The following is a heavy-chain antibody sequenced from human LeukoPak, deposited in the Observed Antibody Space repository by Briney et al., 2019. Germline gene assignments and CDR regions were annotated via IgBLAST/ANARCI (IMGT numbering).Heavy chain of an antibody. CDR3: ARGYCTNGVCSENYYYYYMDV. CDR2: INHSGST. J-gene: IGHJ6*03. Sequence: PSETLSLTCAVYGGSFSGYYWSWIRQPPGKGLEWIGEINHSGSTNYNPSLKSRVTISVDTSKNQFSLKLSSVTAADTAVYYCARGYCTNGVCSENYYYYYMDVWGKGTTVTVSS. D-gene: IGHD2-8*01. V-gene: IGHV4-34*01. CDR1: GGSFSGYY.